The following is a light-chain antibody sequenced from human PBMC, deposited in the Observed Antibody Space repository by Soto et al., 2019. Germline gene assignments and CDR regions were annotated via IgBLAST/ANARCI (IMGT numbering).Light chain of an antibody. J-gene: IGKJ2*01. CDR2: DAS. CDR1: QSVSSY. CDR3: EQRSNCPGGT. V-gene: IGKV3-11*01. Sequence: EIVLTQSPATLSLSPGRRATLSCRASQSVSSYLASYQQKPGQAHRLLIYDASNRTTGIPASFSGSGSGTVFPLTISSPEPEDFSFYYGEQRSNCPGGTFGQGTKLEIK.